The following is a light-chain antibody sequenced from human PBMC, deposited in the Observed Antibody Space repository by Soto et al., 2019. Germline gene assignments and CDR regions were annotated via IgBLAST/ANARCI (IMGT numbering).Light chain of an antibody. CDR2: AAS. V-gene: IGKV3-15*01. CDR1: QSVSSN. CDR3: QQYTEWPPWM. Sequence: EIVMTQSPATLSLSPGERASLSCRASQSVSSNVAWYQQKRGQAPRLLIYAASTRATGIPTRFSGSGSGTEFTLTISSLQSEDFAVYYCQQYTEWPPWMFGQGTKVDIK. J-gene: IGKJ1*01.